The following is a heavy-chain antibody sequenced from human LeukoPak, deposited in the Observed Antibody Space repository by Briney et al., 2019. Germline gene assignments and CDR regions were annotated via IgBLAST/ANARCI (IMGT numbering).Heavy chain of an antibody. CDR1: GYTLTGYY. Sequence: ASVKVSCKASGYTLTGYYMHWVRQAPGQGLEWMGRINPNSGGTNYAQKFQGRVTMTRDTSISTAYMELSRLRSDDTAVYYCAREGRAKMATISLRRYFDYWGQGTLVTVSS. D-gene: IGHD5-24*01. V-gene: IGHV1-2*06. J-gene: IGHJ4*02. CDR2: INPNSGGT. CDR3: AREGRAKMATISLRRYFDY.